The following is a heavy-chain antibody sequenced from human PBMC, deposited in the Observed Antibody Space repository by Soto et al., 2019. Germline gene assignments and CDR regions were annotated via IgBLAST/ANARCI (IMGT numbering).Heavy chain of an antibody. CDR3: ARRKRGYCSGGSCSDAFDI. CDR2: IYPGDSDT. CDR1: GYSFTSYW. J-gene: IGHJ3*02. V-gene: IGHV5-51*01. D-gene: IGHD2-15*01. Sequence: GESLKISCKGSGYSFTSYWIGWVRQMPGKGLEWMGIIYPGDSDTRYSPSFQGQVTISADKSISTAYLQWSSLKASDTAMYYCARRKRGYCSGGSCSDAFDIWGQGTMVTVSS.